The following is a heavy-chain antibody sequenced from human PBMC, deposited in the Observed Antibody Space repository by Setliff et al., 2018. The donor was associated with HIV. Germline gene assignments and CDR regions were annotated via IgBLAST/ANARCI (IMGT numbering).Heavy chain of an antibody. CDR3: ARRHGSGSLDAFDI. J-gene: IGHJ3*02. CDR2: INHSGST. Sequence: PSETLSLTCAVNGGSFSGYYWSWIRQPPGKGLEWIGEINHSGSTNYNPSLKSRVTISVDASKNQFSLKLSSVTAADTAVYYCARRHGSGSLDAFDIWGQGTMVTVSS. CDR1: GGSFSGYY. V-gene: IGHV4-34*01. D-gene: IGHD3-10*01.